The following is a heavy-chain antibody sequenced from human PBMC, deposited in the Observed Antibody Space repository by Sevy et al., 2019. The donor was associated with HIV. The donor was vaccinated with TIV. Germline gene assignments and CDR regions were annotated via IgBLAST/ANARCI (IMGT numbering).Heavy chain of an antibody. CDR2: IYYSGST. Sequence: SETLSLTCTVSGGSVSSDNYYWSWIRQPPGKGLEWIGNIYYSGSTNYNPSLKSRVTISVDTSKNQFSLKLSSVTAADTDVYYCARDHSRSYYDSWFDPWGQGTLVTVSS. V-gene: IGHV4-61*01. CDR3: ARDHSRSYYDSWFDP. J-gene: IGHJ5*02. D-gene: IGHD1-26*01. CDR1: GGSVSSDNYY.